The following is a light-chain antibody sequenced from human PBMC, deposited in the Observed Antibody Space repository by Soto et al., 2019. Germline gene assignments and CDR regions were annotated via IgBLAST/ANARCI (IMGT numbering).Light chain of an antibody. Sequence: RASQGISTSLGWYQQKPGKAPKLLIYAASSLQSGVPSRFSGFRSGTDFSHTITGLVPDELATCSFRQANRLPLAFPGGTKVDIK. CDR1: QGISTS. CDR2: AAS. CDR3: RQANRLPLA. V-gene: IGKV1D-12*01. J-gene: IGKJ4*02.